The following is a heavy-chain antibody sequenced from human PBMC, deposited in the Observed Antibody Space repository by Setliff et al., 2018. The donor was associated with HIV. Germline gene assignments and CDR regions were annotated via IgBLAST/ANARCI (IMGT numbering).Heavy chain of an antibody. J-gene: IGHJ3*02. CDR2: IYHSGNT. CDR1: GGSISTYF. V-gene: IGHV4-39*07. Sequence: SETLSLTCTVSGGSISTYFWSWIRQPPGKGLEWIGSIYHSGNTYYSPSLKSRVTISIDTSKNQFSLKLSSVTAADTAVYFCARRGRTSCYRSPPDAFDIWGQGTMVTVSS. CDR3: ARRGRTSCYRSPPDAFDI. D-gene: IGHD2-2*02.